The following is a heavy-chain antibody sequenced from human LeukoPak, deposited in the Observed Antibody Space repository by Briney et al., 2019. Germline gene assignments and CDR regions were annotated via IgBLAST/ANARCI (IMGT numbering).Heavy chain of an antibody. J-gene: IGHJ3*02. CDR3: ARDPIPYYYDSSGYYPAGAFDI. D-gene: IGHD3-22*01. CDR1: GGSISSSSYY. CDR2: IYYSGST. V-gene: IGHV4-39*07. Sequence: NPSETLSLTCTVSGGSISSSSYYWGWIRQPPGKGLEWIGSIYYSGSTYYNPSLKSRVTISVDTSKNQFSLKLSSVTAADTAVYYCARDPIPYYYDSSGYYPAGAFDIWGQGTMVTVSS.